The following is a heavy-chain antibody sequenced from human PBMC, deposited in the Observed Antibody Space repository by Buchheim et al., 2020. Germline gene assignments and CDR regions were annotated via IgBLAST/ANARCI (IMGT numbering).Heavy chain of an antibody. Sequence: EVQLLESGGGLVQRGGSLRLSCAASGFTFSSYAMSWVRQAPGKGLEWVSAMSGSGGSTYYADSVKGRFTISRDNSKNTLYLQMNSLRAEDTAVYYCAKVVGGYCSGTSCYSQSGYYYGMDVWGQGTT. CDR2: MSGSGGST. V-gene: IGHV3-23*01. CDR3: AKVVGGYCSGTSCYSQSGYYYGMDV. D-gene: IGHD2-2*02. J-gene: IGHJ6*02. CDR1: GFTFSSYA.